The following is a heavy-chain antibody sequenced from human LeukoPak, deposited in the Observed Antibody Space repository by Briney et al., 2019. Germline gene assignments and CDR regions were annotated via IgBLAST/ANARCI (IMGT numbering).Heavy chain of an antibody. CDR1: GGSISSGGYY. CDR2: IYYSGSN. Sequence: ASETLSLTCTVSGGSISSGGYYWSWIRQHPGKGLEWIGYIYYSGSNYYNPSLKSRVTISVDTSKNQFSLKLSSVTAADTAVYYCARDRRYCSGGSCYSDYYYGMDVWGQGTTVTVSS. J-gene: IGHJ6*02. V-gene: IGHV4-31*03. CDR3: ARDRRYCSGGSCYSDYYYGMDV. D-gene: IGHD2-15*01.